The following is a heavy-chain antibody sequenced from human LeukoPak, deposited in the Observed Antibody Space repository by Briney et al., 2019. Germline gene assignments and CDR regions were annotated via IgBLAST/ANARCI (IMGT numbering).Heavy chain of an antibody. J-gene: IGHJ4*02. CDR1: GFTFSSYS. D-gene: IGHD2-2*01. CDR2: ISSSSSYI. CDR3: ARDRSTSCYCFDY. V-gene: IGHV3-21*01. Sequence: KPGGSLRLSCAASGFTFSSYSMNWVRQAPGKGLEWVSYISSSSSYIYYADSVKGRFTISRDNAKNSLYLQMNSLRAEDTAVYYCARDRSTSCYCFDYWGQGTLVTVSS.